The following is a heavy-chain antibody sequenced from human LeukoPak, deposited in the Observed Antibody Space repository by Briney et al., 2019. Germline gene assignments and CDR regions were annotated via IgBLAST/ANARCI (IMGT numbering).Heavy chain of an antibody. CDR1: GYTFTSYD. J-gene: IGHJ4*02. D-gene: IGHD2-2*01. CDR2: MNPNSGNT. V-gene: IGHV1-8*01. Sequence: ASVKVSCKASGYTFTSYDINWVRQATGQGLEWMGWMNPNSGNTGYAQKFQGRATMTRNTSISTAYMELSSLRSEDTAVYYCAKAVVPAAIRAKTKLVATDYWGQGTLVTVSS. CDR3: AKAVVPAAIRAKTKLVATDY.